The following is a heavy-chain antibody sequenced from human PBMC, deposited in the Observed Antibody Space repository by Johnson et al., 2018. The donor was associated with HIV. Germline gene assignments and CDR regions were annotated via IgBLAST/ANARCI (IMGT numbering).Heavy chain of an antibody. CDR2: ISYDGSNK. CDR3: ARVVGSGWYRGAFDI. Sequence: VQLVESGGGVVQPGRSLRLSCAASGFTFSSYAMHWVRQAPGKGLEWVAVISYDGSNKYYADSVKGRFTISRDNSKNTLYLQMNSLRAEDTAVYYCARVVGSGWYRGAFDIWGQGTMVTVSS. V-gene: IGHV3-30-3*01. J-gene: IGHJ3*02. D-gene: IGHD6-19*01. CDR1: GFTFSSYA.